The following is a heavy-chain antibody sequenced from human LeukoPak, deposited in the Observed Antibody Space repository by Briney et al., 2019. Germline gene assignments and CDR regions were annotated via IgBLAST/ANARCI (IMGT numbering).Heavy chain of an antibody. CDR3: ARGGWSYYGSGSYDY. CDR1: GGSISSSSYY. V-gene: IGHV4-39*01. CDR2: IYYSGST. D-gene: IGHD3-10*01. Sequence: SETLSLTCTVSGGSISSSSYYWGWIRQPPGKGLEWIGSIYYSGSTYYNPSLKSRVTISVDTSKNQFSLKLSSVTAADTAVYYCARGGWSYYGSGSYDYWGQGTLVTVSS. J-gene: IGHJ4*02.